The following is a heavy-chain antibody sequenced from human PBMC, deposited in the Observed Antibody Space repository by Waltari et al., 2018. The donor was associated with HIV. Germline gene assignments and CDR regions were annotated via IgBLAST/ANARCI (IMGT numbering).Heavy chain of an antibody. J-gene: IGHJ1*01. CDR1: GFTFGDYA. D-gene: IGHD6-13*01. CDR3: TRGRSSSWYVLDFQH. Sequence: EVQLVESGGGLVQPGRSLRLSCTASGFTFGDYAMSWFRQAPGKGLEWVGFIRSKAYGGTTEYAASVKGRFTISRDDSKSIAYLQMNSLKTEDTAVYYCTRGRSSSWYVLDFQHWGQGTLVTVSS. CDR2: IRSKAYGGTT. V-gene: IGHV3-49*03.